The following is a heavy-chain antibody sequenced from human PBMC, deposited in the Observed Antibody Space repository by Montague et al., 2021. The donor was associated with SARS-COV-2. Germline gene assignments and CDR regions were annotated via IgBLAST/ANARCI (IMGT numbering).Heavy chain of an antibody. Sequence: SETLSLTCAVDGGSFSGYYWGWIRQPPGKGLEWIGEINHSGSTNXXPSLRSRVTISVDTSKNRFSLKLSSVTAADTAVYYCASVSDSGYAFDYWGQGTLVTVSS. CDR1: GGSFSGYY. CDR3: ASVSDSGYAFDY. V-gene: IGHV4-34*01. D-gene: IGHD2-2*01. CDR2: INHSGST. J-gene: IGHJ4*02.